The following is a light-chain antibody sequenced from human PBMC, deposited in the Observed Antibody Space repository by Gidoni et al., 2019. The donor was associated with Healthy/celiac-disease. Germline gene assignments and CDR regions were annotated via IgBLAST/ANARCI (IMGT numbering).Light chain of an antibody. CDR3: QQLNSYPRT. CDR1: QGISSY. V-gene: IGKV1-9*01. J-gene: IGKJ3*01. CDR2: AAS. Sequence: DIHFTHSPSFLSASVGDRVTITCRDSQGISSYLAWYQQKPGKAPKLLIYAASTLQSGVPSRFSGSGSGTEFTLTISSLQPEDFATYYCQQLNSYPRTFGPGTKVDIK.